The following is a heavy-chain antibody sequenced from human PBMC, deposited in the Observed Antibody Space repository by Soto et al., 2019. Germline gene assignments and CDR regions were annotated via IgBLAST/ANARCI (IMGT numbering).Heavy chain of an antibody. CDR3: ATLNLPVNYYDSSGYIIWGVAPVDY. Sequence: QVQLVESGGGVVQPGRSLRLSCAASGFTFSSYAMHWVRQAPGKGLEWVAVISYDGSNKYYADSVKGRFTISRDNSKNTLYLQMNSLRAEDTAVYYCATLNLPVNYYDSSGYIIWGVAPVDYWGQGTLVTVSS. CDR1: GFTFSSYA. J-gene: IGHJ4*02. CDR2: ISYDGSNK. D-gene: IGHD3-22*01. V-gene: IGHV3-30-3*01.